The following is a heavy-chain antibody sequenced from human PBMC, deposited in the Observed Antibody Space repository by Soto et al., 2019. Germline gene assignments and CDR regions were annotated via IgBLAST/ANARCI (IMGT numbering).Heavy chain of an antibody. D-gene: IGHD4-17*01. Sequence: PSETLSLTCTVSGGSISSYYWSWIRQPPGKGLEWIGYIYYSGSTNYNPSLKSRVTISVDTSKNQFSLKLSSVTAADTAVYYCAREADYGDTGRFDPWGQGTLVTVSS. CDR1: GGSISSYY. V-gene: IGHV4-59*01. J-gene: IGHJ5*02. CDR2: IYYSGST. CDR3: AREADYGDTGRFDP.